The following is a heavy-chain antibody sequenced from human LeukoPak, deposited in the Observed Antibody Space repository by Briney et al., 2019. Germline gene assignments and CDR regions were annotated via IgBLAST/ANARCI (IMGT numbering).Heavy chain of an antibody. V-gene: IGHV3-23*01. CDR3: ARQDVVLMVYATSFDY. D-gene: IGHD2-8*01. Sequence: PGGSLRLSCAASGFTFSTYAMSWVRQAPGKGLEWVSIISGSDGSTYYADSVKGRFTISRDNSKNTVYLQMNSLRVEDTAVYYCARQDVVLMVYATSFDYWGQGTLVTVSS. CDR1: GFTFSTYA. CDR2: ISGSDGST. J-gene: IGHJ4*02.